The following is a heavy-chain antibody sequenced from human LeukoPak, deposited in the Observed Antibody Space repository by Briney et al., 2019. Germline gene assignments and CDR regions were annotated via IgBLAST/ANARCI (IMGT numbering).Heavy chain of an antibody. CDR1: GFTFSSYA. CDR3: AREDSSGYYYYYYGMDV. J-gene: IGHJ6*02. CDR2: ISHDGSNK. V-gene: IGHV3-30-3*01. D-gene: IGHD3-22*01. Sequence: GRSLRLSCAASGFTFSSYAMHWVRQAPGKGLEWVAVISHDGSNKYYADSVKGRFTISRDNSKNTLYLQMNSLRAEDTAVYYCAREDSSGYYYYYYGMDVWGQGTTVTVSS.